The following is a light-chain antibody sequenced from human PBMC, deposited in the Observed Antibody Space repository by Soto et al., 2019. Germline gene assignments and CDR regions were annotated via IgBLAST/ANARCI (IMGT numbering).Light chain of an antibody. Sequence: EIVLTQVPATLSLSPGERATLSCMASQSVSSYLAWYQQKPGQAPRLLIYDVSTRAAGIPARFSGSGPGTDFTLTITSLEPEDFAVYSCQQRSDWPITFGQGTRLEIK. J-gene: IGKJ5*01. V-gene: IGKV3-11*01. CDR2: DVS. CDR1: QSVSSY. CDR3: QQRSDWPIT.